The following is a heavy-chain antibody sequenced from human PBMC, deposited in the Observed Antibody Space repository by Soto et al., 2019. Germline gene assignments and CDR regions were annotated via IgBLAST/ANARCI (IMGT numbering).Heavy chain of an antibody. J-gene: IGHJ5*02. CDR1: GAPITSGAYS. Sequence: PSETLSLTCTVSGAPITSGAYSWSWIRQPPGKGLEWIGFIYQSGSTHYNPSPKSRVTISVDRSKNHFSLQLTSLTAADTAVYYCARDMSGCSSSDCYLSGWFDPWGPGTLVTVSS. V-gene: IGHV4-30-2*01. CDR2: IYQSGST. D-gene: IGHD2-21*02. CDR3: ARDMSGCSSSDCYLSGWFDP.